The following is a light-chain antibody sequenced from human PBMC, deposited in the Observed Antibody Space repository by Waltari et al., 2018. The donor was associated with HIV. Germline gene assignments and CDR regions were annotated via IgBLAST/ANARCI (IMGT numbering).Light chain of an antibody. Sequence: SMLTQPPSLSGVPGQRVIISCSGSASDLGHNAVSWYRQVPGAAPTLLIHSDDQRPSGVSDRVSGSKYDTSAALVIYGRQSDDEADYYCASLDDRLHNSVVSGGSVVFGGGTKLTV. V-gene: IGLV1-44*01. CDR1: ASDLGHNA. CDR2: SDD. J-gene: IGLJ2*01. CDR3: ASLDDRLHNSVVSGGSVV.